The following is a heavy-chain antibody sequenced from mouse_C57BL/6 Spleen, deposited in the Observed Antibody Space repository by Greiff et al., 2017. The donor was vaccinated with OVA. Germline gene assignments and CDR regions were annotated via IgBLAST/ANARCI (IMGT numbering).Heavy chain of an antibody. CDR3: ARYYDGYPYWYFDV. D-gene: IGHD2-3*01. V-gene: IGHV1-54*01. J-gene: IGHJ1*03. CDR1: GYAFTNYL. CDR2: INPGSGGT. Sequence: QVQLQQSGAELVRPGTSVKVSCKASGYAFTNYLIEWVKQRPGQGLEWIGVINPGSGGTNYNEKFKGKATLTADKSSSTAYMQLSSLTSEDSAVYFCARYYDGYPYWYFDVWGTGTTVTVSS.